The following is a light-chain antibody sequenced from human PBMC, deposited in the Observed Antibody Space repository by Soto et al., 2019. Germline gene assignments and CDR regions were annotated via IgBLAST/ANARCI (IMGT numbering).Light chain of an antibody. Sequence: EIVMTQSPATLSVSPGERGTLSCRASESVTTYLAWYQQKPGQAPRLLVYDASIRATGIPDRFSGSGSGTDFTLTISRLESEDFAVYYCQQYGNLLWTFGQGAKVDI. CDR1: ESVTTY. CDR3: QQYGNLLWT. CDR2: DAS. J-gene: IGKJ1*01. V-gene: IGKV3D-15*01.